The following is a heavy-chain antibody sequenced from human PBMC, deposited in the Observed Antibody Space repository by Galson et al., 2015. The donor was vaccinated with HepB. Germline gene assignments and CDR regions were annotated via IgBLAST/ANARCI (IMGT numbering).Heavy chain of an antibody. CDR2: IRSKASDYAT. D-gene: IGHD3-16*01. Sequence: SLRLSCAASGFTFSGSAIHWVRQASGKGPEWVGRIRSKASDYATAYAASLKGRFTISRDDSKNTAYLHMNSLKTEDTSVYYCARERGSIFSQLYYFDYWGQGALVTFSS. V-gene: IGHV3-73*01. CDR3: ARERGSIFSQLYYFDY. J-gene: IGHJ4*02. CDR1: GFTFSGSA.